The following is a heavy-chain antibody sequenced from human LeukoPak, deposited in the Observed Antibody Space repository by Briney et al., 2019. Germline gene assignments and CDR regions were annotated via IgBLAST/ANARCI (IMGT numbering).Heavy chain of an antibody. CDR3: ARGAYYDSSGYEY. V-gene: IGHV3-23*01. Sequence: PGGSLRLSCAASGFTFSSYAMTWVRQAPGKGLEWVSAMSGSGDSTYYADSVKGRFTISRDNSKNTLYLQMNSLRAEDTAVYYCARGAYYDSSGYEYWGQGTLVTVSS. CDR2: MSGSGDST. CDR1: GFTFSSYA. D-gene: IGHD3-22*01. J-gene: IGHJ4*02.